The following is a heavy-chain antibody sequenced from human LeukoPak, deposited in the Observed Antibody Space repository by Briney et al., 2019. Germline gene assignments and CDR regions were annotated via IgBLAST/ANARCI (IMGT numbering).Heavy chain of an antibody. J-gene: IGHJ6*01. CDR2: ISSSSSYI. CDR1: GFTFSSYS. CDR3: VRAIWFGELLSGMEV. V-gene: IGHV3-21*01. D-gene: IGHD3-10*01. Sequence: PGGSLRLSCAASGFTFSSYSMNWVRQAPGKGLEWVSSISSSSSYIYYADSVKGRFTISRDNAKNSLYLQMNSLRAEDTAVYYCVRAIWFGELLSGMEVWGQGATGTVSS.